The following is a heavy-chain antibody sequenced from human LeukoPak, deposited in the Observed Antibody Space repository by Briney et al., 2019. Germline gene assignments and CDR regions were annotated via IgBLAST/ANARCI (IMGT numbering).Heavy chain of an antibody. CDR3: AKDLIRGMRTVLRYFDWLSNFDY. CDR2: ISGSGGST. J-gene: IGHJ4*02. Sequence: GGSLRLSCAASGFTFSSYAMTWVRQAPGKGLEWVSAISGSGGSTYYADSVKGRFTISRDNSKNTLYLQVNSLRAEDTAVYYFAKDLIRGMRTVLRYFDWLSNFDYWGQGTLVTVSS. CDR1: GFTFSSYA. V-gene: IGHV3-23*01. D-gene: IGHD3-9*01.